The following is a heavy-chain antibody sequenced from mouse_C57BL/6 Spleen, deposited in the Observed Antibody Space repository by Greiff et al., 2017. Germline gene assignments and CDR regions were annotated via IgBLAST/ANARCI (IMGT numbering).Heavy chain of an antibody. V-gene: IGHV5-12*01. CDR3: ARHAYYGSSHAMDY. D-gene: IGHD1-1*01. J-gene: IGHJ4*01. CDR2: ISNGGGST. Sequence: EVQLVESGGGLVQPGGSLKLSCAASGFTFSDYYMYWVRQTPEKRLEWVAYISNGGGSTYYPDTVKGRFTISRDNAKNTLYLQMSRLKSEDTAMYYCARHAYYGSSHAMDYWGQGTSVTVSS. CDR1: GFTFSDYY.